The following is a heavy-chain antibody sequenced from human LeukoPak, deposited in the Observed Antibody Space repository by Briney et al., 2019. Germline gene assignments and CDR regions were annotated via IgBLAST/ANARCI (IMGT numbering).Heavy chain of an antibody. CDR3: ARDPRYCSGGSCYGYNWFDP. CDR1: GYTFTGYY. J-gene: IGHJ5*02. Sequence: ASVKVSCKASGYTFTGYYMHWARQAPGQGLEWMGWINPNSGGANYAQKFQGRVTMTRDTSISTAYMELSRLRSDDTAVYYCARDPRYCSGGSCYGYNWFDPWGQGTLVTVSS. CDR2: INPNSGGA. D-gene: IGHD2-15*01. V-gene: IGHV1-2*02.